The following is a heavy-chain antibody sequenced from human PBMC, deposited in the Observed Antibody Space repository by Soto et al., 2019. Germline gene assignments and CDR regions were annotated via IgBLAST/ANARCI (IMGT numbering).Heavy chain of an antibody. CDR1: GFTFSNYW. D-gene: IGHD2-15*01. CDR2: IKEDESEK. J-gene: IGHJ4*02. V-gene: IGHV3-7*01. CDR3: SRDVVVGAKALNY. Sequence: GGSLRLSCAASGFTFSNYWMTWVRQAPGKGLEWVANIKEDESEKHYVDSVKGRFTISRDNAKNSLYLQMNSLRVEDTAVYFCSRDVVVGAKALNYWGQGALVTVSS.